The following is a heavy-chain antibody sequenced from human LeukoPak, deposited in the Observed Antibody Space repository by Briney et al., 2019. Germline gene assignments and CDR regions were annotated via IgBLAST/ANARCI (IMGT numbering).Heavy chain of an antibody. CDR3: ARGTFSSGFDY. V-gene: IGHV1-69*04. CDR2: IIPILGIA. Sequence: ASVKVSCKASGGTFSSYAISWVRQAPGQGLEWMGRIIPILGIANYAQKFQGRVTITADKSTSTAYMELSSLRSEDTAVYYCARGTFSSGFDYWGQGTLVTVSS. D-gene: IGHD3-22*01. CDR1: GGTFSSYA. J-gene: IGHJ4*02.